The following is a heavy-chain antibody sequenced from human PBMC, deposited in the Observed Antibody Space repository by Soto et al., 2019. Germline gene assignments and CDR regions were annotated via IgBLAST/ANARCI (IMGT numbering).Heavy chain of an antibody. V-gene: IGHV5-51*01. J-gene: IGHJ4*02. CDR2: IFPDDSDT. CDR3: FRGGVTSRTFDY. D-gene: IGHD3-16*01. CDR1: GYIIKNYW. Sequence: GESLKISCKASGYIIKNYWIGWVRQMPGQGLEWMGIIFPDDSDTRYSPSFQGHVTISVDKSISTAYVQWSSLKASDSAIYYCFRGGVTSRTFDYWGQGTLITVSS.